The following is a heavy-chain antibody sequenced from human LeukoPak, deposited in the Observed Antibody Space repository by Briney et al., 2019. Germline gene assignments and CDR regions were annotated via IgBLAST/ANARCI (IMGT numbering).Heavy chain of an antibody. Sequence: GGSLRLSCAASGFTFSSYAMSWVRQAPGKGLEWVSAISGSGGSTYYADSVKGRFTISRDNSKNTLYLQMNSLRAEDTAVYYCAGDYYDSSGYILYFDYWGQGTLVTVSS. J-gene: IGHJ4*02. V-gene: IGHV3-23*01. D-gene: IGHD3-22*01. CDR2: ISGSGGST. CDR3: AGDYYDSSGYILYFDY. CDR1: GFTFSSYA.